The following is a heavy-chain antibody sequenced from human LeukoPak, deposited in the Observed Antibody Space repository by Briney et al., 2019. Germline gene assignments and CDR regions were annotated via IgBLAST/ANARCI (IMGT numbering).Heavy chain of an antibody. D-gene: IGHD3-16*02. CDR3: AHLSTFGGVIVPLDF. J-gene: IGHJ4*02. CDR1: GFSLSTRGVG. Sequence: SGPTLVKPTPTLTLTCTFSGFSLSTRGVGVGWIRQPPGKALEWLSLIYWNDDKRYSPSLKSRLTITKDTSKNQVVLTMTNMDPVDTATYYCAHLSTFGGVIVPLDFWGQGALVTVSS. V-gene: IGHV2-5*01. CDR2: IYWNDDK.